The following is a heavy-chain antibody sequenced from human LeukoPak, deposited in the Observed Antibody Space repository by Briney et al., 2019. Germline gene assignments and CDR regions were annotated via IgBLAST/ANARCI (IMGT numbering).Heavy chain of an antibody. CDR2: IYSGGST. CDR1: GFTVSSNY. J-gene: IGHJ6*03. V-gene: IGHV3-66*04. Sequence: GGSLRLSCAASGFTVSSNYMSWVRQAPGKGLEWVSVIYSGGSTYYADSVKGRFTISRDNSKNTLYLQMNSLRAEDTAVYYCARLRDYYYYMDVWGKGTTVTVSS. CDR3: ARLRDYYYYMDV.